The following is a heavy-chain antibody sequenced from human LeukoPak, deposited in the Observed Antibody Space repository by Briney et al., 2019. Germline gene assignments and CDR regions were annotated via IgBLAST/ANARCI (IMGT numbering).Heavy chain of an antibody. J-gene: IGHJ5*02. CDR3: ARDARDSSGYYDWFDP. V-gene: IGHV3-21*01. CDR2: ISSSSSYI. D-gene: IGHD3-22*01. CDR1: GFTFSSYN. Sequence: TGGSLRLSCAASGFTFSSYNMNWVRQAPGKGLEWVSSISSSSSYIYYADSVKGRFTISRDNAKNSLYLQMNSLRAEDTAVYYSARDARDSSGYYDWFDPWGQGTLVTVSS.